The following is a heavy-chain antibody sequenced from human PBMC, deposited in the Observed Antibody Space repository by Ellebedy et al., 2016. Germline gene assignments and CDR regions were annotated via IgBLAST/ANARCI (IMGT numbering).Heavy chain of an antibody. CDR1: ELTFNNDW. J-gene: IGHJ5*02. D-gene: IGHD5-18*01. CDR2: IKRDGSAK. V-gene: IGHV3-7*02. Sequence: GGSLRLXXSASELTFNNDWISWVRQAPGKGLEWVACIKRDGSAKYYVDSVRGRFTISRDNAKNSLYLQMNSLRAEDTGVYYCASLDTAMIWGCAWGQGTLVTVSS. CDR3: ASLDTAMIWGCA.